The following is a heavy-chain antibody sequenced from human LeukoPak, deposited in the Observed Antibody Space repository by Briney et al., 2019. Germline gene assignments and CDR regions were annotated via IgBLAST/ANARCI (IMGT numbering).Heavy chain of an antibody. CDR1: GYTFTSYD. J-gene: IGHJ6*03. Sequence: ASVKVSCKASGYTFTSYDINWVRQATGQGLEWMGWMNPNSGNTGYAQKFQGRVTMTRDTSISTAYMELSRLRSDDTAVYYCARDYDILTGYGAGPMDVWGKGTTVTVSS. V-gene: IGHV1-8*02. CDR3: ARDYDILTGYGAGPMDV. CDR2: MNPNSGNT. D-gene: IGHD3-9*01.